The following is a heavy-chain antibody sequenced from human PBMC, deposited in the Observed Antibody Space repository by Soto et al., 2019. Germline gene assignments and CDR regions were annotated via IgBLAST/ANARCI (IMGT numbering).Heavy chain of an antibody. J-gene: IGHJ4*02. D-gene: IGHD4-17*01. V-gene: IGHV4-59*08. Sequence: PSETLSLTCTVSGGSISSYYWSWIRQPPGKGLEWIGYIYYSGSTNYNPSLKSRVTISVDTSKNQFSLKLSSVTAADTAVYYCASRYGGTLDYWGQGTPVTVSS. CDR1: GGSISSYY. CDR3: ASRYGGTLDY. CDR2: IYYSGST.